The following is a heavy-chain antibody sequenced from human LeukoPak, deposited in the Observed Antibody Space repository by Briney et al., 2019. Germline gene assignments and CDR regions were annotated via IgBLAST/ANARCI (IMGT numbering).Heavy chain of an antibody. V-gene: IGHV1-69*04. CDR2: IIPILGIA. D-gene: IGHD3-22*01. J-gene: IGHJ4*02. Sequence: PGGSLRLSCAASGFTFSSYAISWVRQAPGQGLEWMGRIIPILGIANYAQKFQGRVTITADKSTSTAYMELSSLRSEDTAVYYCASQRGVVIPYWGQGTLVTVSS. CDR1: GFTFSSYA. CDR3: ASQRGVVIPY.